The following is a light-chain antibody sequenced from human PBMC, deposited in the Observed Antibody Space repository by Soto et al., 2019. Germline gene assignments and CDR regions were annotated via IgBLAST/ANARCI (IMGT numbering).Light chain of an antibody. CDR2: GSS. V-gene: IGKV3-20*01. Sequence: EFVLTQSPGTLSLSPGERATLSFRASQYVYRNNLVWYQQKPGQAPRLLIYGSSNRATGIPDRWSGSGSGTDITLNIGCLKPEDIAAYYCHQSGSSKTFAQGTKVEIK. CDR3: HQSGSSKT. CDR1: QYVYRNN. J-gene: IGKJ1*01.